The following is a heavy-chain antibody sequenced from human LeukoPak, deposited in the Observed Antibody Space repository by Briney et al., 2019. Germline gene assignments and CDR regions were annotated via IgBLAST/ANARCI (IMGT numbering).Heavy chain of an antibody. CDR2: ISGSGGST. CDR3: TTDVHFDWLLKGQFDY. J-gene: IGHJ4*02. V-gene: IGHV3-23*01. D-gene: IGHD3-9*01. CDR1: GFTFSSYA. Sequence: GGSLRLSCAASGFTFSSYAMSWVRQAPGKGLEWVSAISGSGGSTYYADSVKGRFTISRDNSKNTLYLQMNGLRAEDTAVYYCTTDVHFDWLLKGQFDYWGQGTLVTVSS.